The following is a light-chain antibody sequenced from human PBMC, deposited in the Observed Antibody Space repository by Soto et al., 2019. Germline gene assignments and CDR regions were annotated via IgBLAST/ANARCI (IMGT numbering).Light chain of an antibody. Sequence: DIQMTQSPSTLSASVGDRVTITCRASQTIDSWLAWYQQRPGKPPNLLIYKASTVASGVPSRFSGSGSGTEFTLTINSLEPDDFATYYCQQYHIYSGTFGQGTKVDIK. CDR1: QTIDSW. V-gene: IGKV1-5*03. CDR2: KAS. J-gene: IGKJ1*01. CDR3: QQYHIYSGT.